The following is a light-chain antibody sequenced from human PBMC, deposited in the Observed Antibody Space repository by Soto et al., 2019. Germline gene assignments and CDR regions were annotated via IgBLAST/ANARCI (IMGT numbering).Light chain of an antibody. V-gene: IGKV3-15*01. J-gene: IGKJ1*01. Sequence: EMVMTQSPATLSVSPGERATLSGRASQNVGSNLAWYQQKPGQAPRLLIYAASNRATGIPTKFSGSGSGTEFTLSISSLQSEDFALYYCQQFDHWPGTFGQGTKVEIK. CDR1: QNVGSN. CDR2: AAS. CDR3: QQFDHWPGT.